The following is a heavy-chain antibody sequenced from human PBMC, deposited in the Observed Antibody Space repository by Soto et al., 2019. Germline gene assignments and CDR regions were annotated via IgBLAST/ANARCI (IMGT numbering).Heavy chain of an antibody. CDR3: ATGRSTRFDP. D-gene: IGHD1-1*01. J-gene: IGHJ5*02. V-gene: IGHV3-30*03. CDR2: ISFDGTAK. CDR1: GFTFNRYG. Sequence: QGLLVEYGGRVVQPGRSLRLSCVASGFTFNRYGMHWVRQATGKGLEWVAEISFDGTAKYYAESVQGRFTVSRDNGNNTRHVEMNSLGTKDTAGYFCATGRSTRFDPGGQGTLVTVSS.